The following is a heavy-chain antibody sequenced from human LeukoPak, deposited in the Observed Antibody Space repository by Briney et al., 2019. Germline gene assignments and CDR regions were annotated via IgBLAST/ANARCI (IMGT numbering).Heavy chain of an antibody. CDR1: GYSFTSYW. V-gene: IGHV5-10-1*01. CDR3: AIEAHYYYGMDV. CDR2: IDPSDSYT. Sequence: GESLKISCKGSGYSFTSYWISWVRQMPGKGLEWMGRIDPSDSYTNYSPSFQGHVTISADKSISTAYLQWSSLKASDTAMYYCAIEAHYYYGMDVWGKGTTVTVSS. J-gene: IGHJ6*04.